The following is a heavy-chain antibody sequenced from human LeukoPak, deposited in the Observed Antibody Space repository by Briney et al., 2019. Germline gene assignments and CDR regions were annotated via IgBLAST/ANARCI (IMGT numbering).Heavy chain of an antibody. J-gene: IGHJ4*02. Sequence: GGSLLLSCAASGFTFSDYGMHWARPAPGKGLEGVAFIRYDGSDKYYEDSVTGRFTISRDNSKNTLHLQMNSLRAEDTAVYYCAKDLIMITFGGPDYWGQGTLVSVSS. D-gene: IGHD3-16*01. CDR3: AKDLIMITFGGPDY. CDR1: GFTFSDYG. CDR2: IRYDGSDK. V-gene: IGHV3-30*02.